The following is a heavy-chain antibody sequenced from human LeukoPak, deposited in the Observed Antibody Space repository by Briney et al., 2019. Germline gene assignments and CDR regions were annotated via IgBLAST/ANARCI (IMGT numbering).Heavy chain of an antibody. CDR3: AKPYYYGSRSYMDY. CDR2: IYGGGNT. J-gene: IGHJ4*02. CDR1: GFTVSSNH. Sequence: GGSLRLSCAASGFTVSSNHMTWVRQAPGKGLECVSVIYGGGNTHYADSVKGRFTISRDNSKNMLYLQMNSLRAEDTAVYYCAKPYYYGSRSYMDYWGQGTLVTVSS. V-gene: IGHV3-66*04. D-gene: IGHD3-10*01.